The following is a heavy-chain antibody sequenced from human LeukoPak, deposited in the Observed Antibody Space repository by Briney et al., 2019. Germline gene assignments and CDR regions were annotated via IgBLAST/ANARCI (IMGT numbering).Heavy chain of an antibody. CDR3: ARVGSLNYYDSSGYYSPYGMDV. CDR1: GFTFSDYY. V-gene: IGHV3-11*06. Sequence: GGSLRLSCAASGFTFSDYYMSWIRQAPGKGLQWVSYISSSSSYTNYAHSVRGRFTISRDNAKNSLYLQMNSLRAEDTAVYYCARVGSLNYYDSSGYYSPYGMDVWGQGTTVTVSS. J-gene: IGHJ6*02. CDR2: ISSSSSYT. D-gene: IGHD3-22*01.